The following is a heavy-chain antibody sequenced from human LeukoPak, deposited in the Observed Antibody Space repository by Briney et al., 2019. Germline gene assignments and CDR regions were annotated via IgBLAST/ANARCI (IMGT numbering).Heavy chain of an antibody. CDR3: ARDRMVRGVLGYFDY. CDR1: GFTFSSYW. Sequence: GGSLRLSCAASGFTFSSYWMSWVRQAPGKGLEWVVNIKQDGSEKYYVDSVKGRFTISRDNAKNSLYLQMNSLRAEDTAVYYCARDRMVRGVLGYFDYWGQGTLVTVSS. D-gene: IGHD3-10*01. CDR2: IKQDGSEK. J-gene: IGHJ4*02. V-gene: IGHV3-7*01.